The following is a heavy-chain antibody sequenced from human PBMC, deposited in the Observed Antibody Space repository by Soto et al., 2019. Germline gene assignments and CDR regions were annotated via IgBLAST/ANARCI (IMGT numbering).Heavy chain of an antibody. J-gene: IGHJ4*02. Sequence: QVLLQESGPGLVKPSETLSLTCTVSGGFIWGWIRQSPDKGLEWIGYIYNSGRYNYNPSLESRLTLSIDTSKNQFSLRLASVTAADTAVYYCARTLPNRQLFDSWSQGTLVTVSS. D-gene: IGHD1-1*01. CDR1: GGFI. V-gene: IGHV4-59*01. CDR3: ARTLPNRQLFDS. CDR2: IYNSGRY.